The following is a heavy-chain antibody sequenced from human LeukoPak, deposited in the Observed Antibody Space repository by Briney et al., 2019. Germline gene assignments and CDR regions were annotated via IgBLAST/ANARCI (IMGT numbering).Heavy chain of an antibody. CDR3: ARDTAMVPDY. CDR2: ISYDGSNK. D-gene: IGHD5-18*01. V-gene: IGHV3-30*04. Sequence: GGSLRLSCAAPGFTFSSYAMHWARQAPGKGLEWVAVISYDGSNKYYADSVKGRFTISRDNSKNTLYLQMNSLRAEDTAVYYCARDTAMVPDYWGQGTLVTVSS. CDR1: GFTFSSYA. J-gene: IGHJ4*02.